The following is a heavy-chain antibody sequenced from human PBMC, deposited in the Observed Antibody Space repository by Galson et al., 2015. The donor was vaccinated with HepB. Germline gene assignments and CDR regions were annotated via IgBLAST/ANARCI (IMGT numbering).Heavy chain of an antibody. CDR1: GGTFSSHG. CDR3: AREDVRGAIFDY. V-gene: IGHV1-69*13. J-gene: IGHJ4*02. CDR2: IIPIFGTA. Sequence: SVKVSCKASGGTFSSHGISWVRQAPGQGLEWMGGIIPIFGTANYLQKFQGRVTITADESTSTVYMELSSLRSEDTAVYYCAREDVRGAIFDYWGQGILVTVSS. D-gene: IGHD3-10*01.